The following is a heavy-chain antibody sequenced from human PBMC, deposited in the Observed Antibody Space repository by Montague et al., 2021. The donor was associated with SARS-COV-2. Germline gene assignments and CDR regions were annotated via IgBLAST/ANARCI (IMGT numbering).Heavy chain of an antibody. Sequence: RLSWSASGFTFSSYEMNWVRQAPGKELEWIAYISSSGGSIQYADFMMGRFTISRDNARNSLYLQMNSLRAEDTAVYYCAREVAGCHGDCNDYWGQGTLVTVSS. CDR2: ISSSGGSI. D-gene: IGHD2-21*02. V-gene: IGHV3-48*03. J-gene: IGHJ4*02. CDR3: AREVAGCHGDCNDY. CDR1: GFTFSSYE.